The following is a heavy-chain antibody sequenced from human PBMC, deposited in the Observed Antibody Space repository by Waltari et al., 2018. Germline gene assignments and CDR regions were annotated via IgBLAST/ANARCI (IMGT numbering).Heavy chain of an antibody. CDR1: GFTFSSYW. J-gene: IGHJ6*02. Sequence: EVQLVESGGGLVQPGGSLRLSCAASGFTFSSYWMHWVRQAPGKGLVWVSRINSDGSSTSYADSVKGRCTSSRDNAKNTLYLQMNSLRAEDTAVYYCATGGYYYYYGMDVWGQGTTVTVSS. CDR3: ATGGYYYYYGMDV. D-gene: IGHD3-10*01. CDR2: INSDGSST. V-gene: IGHV3-74*01.